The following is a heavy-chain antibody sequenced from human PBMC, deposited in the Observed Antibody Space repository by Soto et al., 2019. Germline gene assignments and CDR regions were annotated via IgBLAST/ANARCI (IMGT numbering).Heavy chain of an antibody. CDR2: IYVGGTT. V-gene: IGHV4-59*08. CDR1: GGSISGYY. J-gene: IGHJ6*02. D-gene: IGHD2-8*01. Sequence: QVQLQESGPGLVKPSETLSLTCTGSGGSISGYYYSWIRQPPGNGLEYIAYIYVGGTTNYNPSLRSRATISIDIPKNHVYLHLRSVTVADTALYFCARHDVIAKYDNGLDVWGQGTTVSVS. CDR3: ARHDVIAKYDNGLDV.